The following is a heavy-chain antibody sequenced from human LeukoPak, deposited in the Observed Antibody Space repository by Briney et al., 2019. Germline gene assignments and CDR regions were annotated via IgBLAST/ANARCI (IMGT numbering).Heavy chain of an antibody. CDR3: VFSYYDFWSGYFSGPYYYYMDV. D-gene: IGHD3-3*01. CDR1: GGSISSSSYY. J-gene: IGHJ6*03. CDR2: IYYSGST. Sequence: SETLSLTCTVSGGSISSSSYYWGWIRQPPGKGLEWIGSIYYSGSTYYNPSLKSRVTISVDTSKNQFSLKLSSVAAADTAVYYCVFSYYDFWSGYFSGPYYYYMDVWGKGTTVTVSS. V-gene: IGHV4-39*01.